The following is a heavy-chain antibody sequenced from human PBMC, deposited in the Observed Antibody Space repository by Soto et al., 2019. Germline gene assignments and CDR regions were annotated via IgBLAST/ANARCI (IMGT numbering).Heavy chain of an antibody. D-gene: IGHD3-10*01. J-gene: IGHJ6*03. Sequence: PGGSLRLSCAASGFTFSDYYVSWIRQAPGKGLEWVSYISSSGSTIYYADSVKGRFTISRDNAKNSLYLQMNSLRAEDTAVYYCARLFEGTMVRGVIMSPVYYYYYMDVWGKGTTVTVSS. CDR1: GFTFSDYY. CDR3: ARLFEGTMVRGVIMSPVYYYYYMDV. CDR2: ISSSGSTI. V-gene: IGHV3-11*01.